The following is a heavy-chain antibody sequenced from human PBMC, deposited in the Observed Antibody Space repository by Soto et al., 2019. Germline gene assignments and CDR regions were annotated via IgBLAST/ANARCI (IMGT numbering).Heavy chain of an antibody. CDR1: GFTFSSYG. Sequence: GGSLRLSCAASGFTFSSYGMHWVRQAPGKGLEWVAVIWYDGSNKYYADSVKGRFTISRDNSKNTLYLQMNSLRAEDTAVYYCARSSDSSSWYVGYWGQGTLVTVSS. J-gene: IGHJ4*02. V-gene: IGHV3-33*01. CDR3: ARSSDSSSWYVGY. CDR2: IWYDGSNK. D-gene: IGHD6-13*01.